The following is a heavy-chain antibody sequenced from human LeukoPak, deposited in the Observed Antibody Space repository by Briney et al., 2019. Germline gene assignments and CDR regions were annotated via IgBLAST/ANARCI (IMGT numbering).Heavy chain of an antibody. CDR3: SKAPIAAADPNFDY. CDR1: GFIFSTCG. CDR2: IHFDGTGD. J-gene: IGHJ4*02. V-gene: IGHV3-30*02. D-gene: IGHD6-13*01. Sequence: WGSLRLSCAASGFIFSTCGMHWVRQAPGEGLEWVAFIHFDGTGDNYADSVKGRFTVSRVNSKNTLYPQMQSLRAEANAVVYFSKAPIAAADPNFDYWGQKTLVSASS.